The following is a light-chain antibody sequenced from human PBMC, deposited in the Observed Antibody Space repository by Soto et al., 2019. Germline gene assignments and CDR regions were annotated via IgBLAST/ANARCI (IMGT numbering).Light chain of an antibody. Sequence: QTVVTQEPSLTVSPGGTVTLTCGSSTGAVTSGHWPYWFQQKPGQVPTPLIYDTSNKYSWTPARFSGSLLGGTPALVLSGAQPEDEAAYYCSLSYSGVRVFGGGTKLTVL. CDR1: TGAVTSGHW. J-gene: IGLJ3*02. V-gene: IGLV7-46*01. CDR3: SLSYSGVRV. CDR2: DTS.